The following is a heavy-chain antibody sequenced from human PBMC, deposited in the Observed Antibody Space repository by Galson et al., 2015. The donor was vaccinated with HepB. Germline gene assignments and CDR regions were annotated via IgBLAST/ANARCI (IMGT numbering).Heavy chain of an antibody. Sequence: SLRLSCAASGFTFSTYAMSWVRQAPGKGLEWVSVISGSGGRIYYADSVKGRFTISRDNSKNTVYLRMNSLRAEDTAVYYCARVSYDSTGYYYYDYWGQGILVTVSS. J-gene: IGHJ4*02. D-gene: IGHD3-22*01. CDR1: GFTFSTYA. V-gene: IGHV3-23*01. CDR2: ISGSGGRI. CDR3: ARVSYDSTGYYYYDY.